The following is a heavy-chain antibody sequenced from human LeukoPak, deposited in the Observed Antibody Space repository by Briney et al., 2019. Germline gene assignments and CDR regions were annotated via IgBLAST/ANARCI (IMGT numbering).Heavy chain of an antibody. J-gene: IGHJ5*02. D-gene: IGHD6-6*01. CDR3: ARQGRYSSSSHAAET. CDR2: IYHSGST. CDR1: GGSISSSNW. Sequence: SGTLSLTCAVSGGSISSSNWWSWVRPPPGKGLEWIGEIYHSGSTNYNPSLKSRVTISVDKSKNQFSLKLSSVTAADTAVYYCARQGRYSSSSHAAETWGQGTLVTVSS. V-gene: IGHV4-4*02.